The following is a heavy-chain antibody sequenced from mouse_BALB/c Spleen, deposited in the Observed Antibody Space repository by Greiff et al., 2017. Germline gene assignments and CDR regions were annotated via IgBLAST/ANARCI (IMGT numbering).Heavy chain of an antibody. CDR2: INPSNGGT. Sequence: VQLQQPGAELVKPGASVKLSCKASGYTFTSYYMYWVKQRLGQGLEWIGGINPSNGGTNFNEKFKSKATLTVDKSSSTAYVQLSSLTSEDSAVYYCTRLLRAMDYWGQGTSVTVSS. J-gene: IGHJ4*01. V-gene: IGHV1S81*02. CDR3: TRLLRAMDY. D-gene: IGHD2-1*01. CDR1: GYTFTSYY.